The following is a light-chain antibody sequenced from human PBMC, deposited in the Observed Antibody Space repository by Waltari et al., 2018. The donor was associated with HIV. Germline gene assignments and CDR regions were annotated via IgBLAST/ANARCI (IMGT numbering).Light chain of an antibody. CDR2: AAS. CDR3: QKYNSAPWT. Sequence: DIQMTQSPSSLSASVGDRVTITCRASQGISNHLAWYQQKPGKVPKHLIYAASTLQSGVSSRFSGSGSGTDFTLTISSLQPEDVATYYCQKYNSAPWTFGQGTKVEIK. V-gene: IGKV1-27*01. J-gene: IGKJ1*01. CDR1: QGISNH.